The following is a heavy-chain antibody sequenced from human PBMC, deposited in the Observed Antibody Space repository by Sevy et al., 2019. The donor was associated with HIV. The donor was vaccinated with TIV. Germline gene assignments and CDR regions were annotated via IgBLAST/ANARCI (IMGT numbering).Heavy chain of an antibody. D-gene: IGHD1-7*01. V-gene: IGHV4-39*01. CDR3: ARHQHYNWNYAVYYGMDV. J-gene: IGHJ6*02. CDR1: GGSISSSSYY. CDR2: IYYSGST. Sequence: SDTLSLTCTVSGGSISSSSYYWGWIRQPPGKGLEWIGSIYYSGSTYYNPSLKSRVTISVDTSKNQFSLKLSSVTAADTAVYYCARHQHYNWNYAVYYGMDVWGQGTTVTVSS.